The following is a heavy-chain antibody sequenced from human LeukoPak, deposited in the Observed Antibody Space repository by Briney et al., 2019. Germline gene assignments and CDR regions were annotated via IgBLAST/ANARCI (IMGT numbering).Heavy chain of an antibody. J-gene: IGHJ4*02. V-gene: IGHV1-2*02. CDR1: GYTFTGYY. D-gene: IGHD3-22*01. Sequence: ASVKVSCKASGYTFTGYYMHWVRQAPGQGLEWMGWINPNSGGTNYAQKFQGRVTMTRDTSISTVYMELSSLRSEDTAVYYCAISPEYYDSSGYYYPFDYWGQGTLVTVSS. CDR3: AISPEYYDSSGYYYPFDY. CDR2: INPNSGGT.